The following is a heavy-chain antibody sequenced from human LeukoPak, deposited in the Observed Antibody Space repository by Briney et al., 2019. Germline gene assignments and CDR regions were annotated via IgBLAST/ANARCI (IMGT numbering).Heavy chain of an antibody. D-gene: IGHD1-26*01. J-gene: IGHJ4*02. V-gene: IGHV3-7*01. CDR2: IKGDGSEK. CDR1: GFTFSSYA. CDR3: ARLLGDRTIYDY. Sequence: PGGSLRLSCAASGFTFSSYAMSWVRQAPGKGLEWVATIKGDGSEKYYVDPVKGRFTISRDNAKNSLYLQMNSLRVEDTAVYYCARLLGDRTIYDYWGQGTLVTVSS.